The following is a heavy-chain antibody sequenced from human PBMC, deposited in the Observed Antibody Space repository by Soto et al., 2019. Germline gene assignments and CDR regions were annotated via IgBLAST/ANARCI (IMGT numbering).Heavy chain of an antibody. D-gene: IGHD4-17*01. V-gene: IGHV3-21*01. CDR2: VSSSSNYI. J-gene: IGHJ6*02. Sequence: GGSLRLSCAASGFTFSSSWMHWVRQSPGGGLVWVSSVSSSSNYIYYADSVEGRFTISRDNAKSSLFLQMNSLGAEDTAVYYCAKVSPDYGDPYYYYGMDVWGQGTTVTVSS. CDR3: AKVSPDYGDPYYYYGMDV. CDR1: GFTFSSSW.